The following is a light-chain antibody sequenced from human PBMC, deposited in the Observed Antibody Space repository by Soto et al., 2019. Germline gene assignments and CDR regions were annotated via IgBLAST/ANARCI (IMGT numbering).Light chain of an antibody. V-gene: IGLV2-11*01. CDR2: DVS. J-gene: IGLJ1*01. CDR3: CSYAGSYTFV. Sequence: QSVLTQPRSVSGSPGQSVTISCTGTSSDVGGYNYASWYQQHPGKAPKLMIYDVSKRPPGVPDRFSGSKSGNTASLTISGLQAEDEADYYCCSYAGSYTFVFGTGTKVTVL. CDR1: SSDVGGYNY.